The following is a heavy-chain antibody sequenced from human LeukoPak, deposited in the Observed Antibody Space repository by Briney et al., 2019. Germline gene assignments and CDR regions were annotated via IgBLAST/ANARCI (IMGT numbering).Heavy chain of an antibody. CDR3: AWRCGYSGYDWGHAFDI. Sequence: GGSLRLSCAASGFTVSSSYMSWVRQAPRKGLEWVSVIYSGGSTYYADSVKGRFTISRDNSENTLYLQMNSLRAEDTAVYYCAWRCGYSGYDWGHAFDIWGQGTMVTVSS. D-gene: IGHD5-12*01. CDR1: GFTVSSSY. V-gene: IGHV3-53*01. J-gene: IGHJ3*02. CDR2: IYSGGST.